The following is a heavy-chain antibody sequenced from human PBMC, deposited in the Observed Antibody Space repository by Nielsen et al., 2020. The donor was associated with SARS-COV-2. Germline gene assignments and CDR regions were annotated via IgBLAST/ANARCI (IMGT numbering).Heavy chain of an antibody. D-gene: IGHD3-16*01. CDR2: VSTEGGTT. CDR1: GFTFNSVG. V-gene: IGHV3-30*19. Sequence: GESLKISCAASGFTFNSVGMHWVRQAPGKGLEWVAVVSTEGGTTYYADSVKGRFTIARDNSQNTLYLHMTSLRADDTAVYFCTGESLRSGMSRYSFDSWGQGTLLTVSS. J-gene: IGHJ4*02. CDR3: TGESLRSGMSRYSFDS.